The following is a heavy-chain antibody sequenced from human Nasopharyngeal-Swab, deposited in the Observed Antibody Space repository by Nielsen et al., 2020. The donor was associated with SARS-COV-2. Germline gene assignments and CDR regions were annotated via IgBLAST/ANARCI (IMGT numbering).Heavy chain of an antibody. V-gene: IGHV4-34*01. Sequence: SQTLSLTCAVYGGSSSGYYWSWTRQPPGKGLEWIGEINHSGSTNYNPSLKSRVTISVDTSKNQFSLKLSSVTAADTAVYYCARYGAGGSRITMVRGYMDVWGKGTTVTVSS. CDR3: ARYGAGGSRITMVRGYMDV. CDR1: GGSSSGYY. CDR2: INHSGST. D-gene: IGHD3-10*01. J-gene: IGHJ6*03.